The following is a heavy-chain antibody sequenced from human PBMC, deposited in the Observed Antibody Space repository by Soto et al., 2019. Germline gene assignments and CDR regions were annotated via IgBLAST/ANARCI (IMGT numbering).Heavy chain of an antibody. V-gene: IGHV3-33*01. CDR3: ARDITGYYGMDV. J-gene: IGHJ6*02. CDR1: GFTFSSYG. D-gene: IGHD3-3*01. CDR2: IWYDGSNK. Sequence: QVQLVESGGGVVQPGRSLRLSCAASGFTFSSYGMHWVRQAPGKGLEWVAVIWYDGSNKYYADSVKGRFTISRDNSKNTLYLQMNSLRAEDTAVYYCARDITGYYGMDVWGQGTTVTVSS.